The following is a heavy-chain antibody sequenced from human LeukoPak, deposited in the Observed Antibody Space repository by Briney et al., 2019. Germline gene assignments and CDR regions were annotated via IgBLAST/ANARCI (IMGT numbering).Heavy chain of an antibody. V-gene: IGHV1-24*01. CDR2: FDPKDGDT. D-gene: IGHD6-13*01. J-gene: IGHJ4*02. Sequence: ASVKVSCKVSGYTLTELSVHWVRQAPGKGLEWMGNFDPKDGDTIYAQRFQGRATMTEDTSTHTAYMELSRLRSDDTAVYYCARDPPSYSSSWSDGYWGQGTLVTVSS. CDR1: GYTLTELS. CDR3: ARDPPSYSSSWSDGY.